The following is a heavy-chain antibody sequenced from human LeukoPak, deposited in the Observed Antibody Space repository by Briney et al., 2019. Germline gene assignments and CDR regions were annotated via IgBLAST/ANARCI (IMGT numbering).Heavy chain of an antibody. D-gene: IGHD3-10*01. Sequence: GGSLRLSCEASGFTFSTYGVHWVRQAPGKGLEWITLIPYDGSNKYYADSVKGRFTISRDNSKNTLYLQMNSLRAEDTAVYYCARYYGSGRGYYGLDVWGQRTTVTVFS. CDR2: IPYDGSNK. CDR3: ARYYGSGRGYYGLDV. J-gene: IGHJ6*02. V-gene: IGHV3-30*03. CDR1: GFTFSTYG.